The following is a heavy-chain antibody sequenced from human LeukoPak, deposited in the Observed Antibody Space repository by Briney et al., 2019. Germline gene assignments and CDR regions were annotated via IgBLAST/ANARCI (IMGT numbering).Heavy chain of an antibody. V-gene: IGHV3-9*01. CDR3: ARATDTGRYYFDY. D-gene: IGHD5-18*01. Sequence: GGSLRLSCAASGFTFDDYAMHWVRQAPGKGLEWVSGISWNSGSIGYADSVKGRFIISRDNAKNSLYLQMNSLRAEDTALYYCARATDTGRYYFDYWGQGTLVTVSS. J-gene: IGHJ4*02. CDR2: ISWNSGSI. CDR1: GFTFDDYA.